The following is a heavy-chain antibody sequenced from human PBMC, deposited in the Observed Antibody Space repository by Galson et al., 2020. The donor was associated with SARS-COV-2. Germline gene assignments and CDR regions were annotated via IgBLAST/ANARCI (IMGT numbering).Heavy chain of an antibody. J-gene: IGHJ4*02. V-gene: IGHV4-39*01. CDR3: ARLRSTRWYYN. D-gene: IGHD6-19*01. CDR2: IYYNGRT. CDR1: GGSINSSNYY. Sequence: ETSETLSLTCSVSGGSINSSNYYWGWVRQPPGKGLEWIGSIYYNGRTYYNPSLKSRVTISVDTSKNQFSLRLSSVTAADTAVYYCARLRSTRWYYNWGQGTLVTVSS.